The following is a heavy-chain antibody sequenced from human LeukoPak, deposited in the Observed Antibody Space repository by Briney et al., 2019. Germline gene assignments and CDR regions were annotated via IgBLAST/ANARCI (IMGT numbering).Heavy chain of an antibody. CDR1: GYTFTGYY. V-gene: IGHV1-2*02. CDR2: INPNSGGT. Sequence: ASVKVSCKASGYTFTGYYMHWVRQAPGQGLEWMGWINPNSGGTNYAQKLQGRVTMTRDTSISTAYMELSRLRSDDTAVYYCARGRYYDSSGYYSVALDYYYMDVWGKGTTVTIS. J-gene: IGHJ6*03. D-gene: IGHD3-22*01. CDR3: ARGRYYDSSGYYSVALDYYYMDV.